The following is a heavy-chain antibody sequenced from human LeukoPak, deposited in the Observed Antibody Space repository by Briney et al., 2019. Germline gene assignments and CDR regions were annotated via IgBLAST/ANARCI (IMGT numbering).Heavy chain of an antibody. Sequence: GGSLRLSCAASGFTFSNYAMSWVRQAPGKGLEWVSGISGSGGGTYYADSVKGRFTISRDNAKNSLYLQMDSLRAEDTAVYYCARINWAYGMDVWGQGTTVTVSS. CDR1: GFTFSNYA. CDR2: ISGSGGGT. CDR3: ARINWAYGMDV. J-gene: IGHJ6*02. D-gene: IGHD7-27*01. V-gene: IGHV3-23*01.